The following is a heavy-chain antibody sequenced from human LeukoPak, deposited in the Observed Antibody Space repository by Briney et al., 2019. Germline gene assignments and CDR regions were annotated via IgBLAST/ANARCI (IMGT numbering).Heavy chain of an antibody. V-gene: IGHV3-48*03. CDR2: ISSSGSTK. Sequence: GGSLRLSCAVSGFTLSSYEMNWVRQAPGKGLEWVSYISSSGSTKYYADAVKGRFTISRDNGKNSVYLQMNSLRAEDTAVYYCARESGSYFGDGFDIWGQGTVVTVSS. J-gene: IGHJ3*02. CDR1: GFTLSSYE. D-gene: IGHD1-26*01. CDR3: ARESGSYFGDGFDI.